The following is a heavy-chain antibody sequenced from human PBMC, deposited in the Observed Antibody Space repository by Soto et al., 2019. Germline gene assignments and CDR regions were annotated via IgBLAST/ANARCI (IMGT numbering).Heavy chain of an antibody. CDR2: ISWNSGSI. Sequence: SLRLSCSASGFTFDDYAMHWVRQAPGKGLEWVSGISWNSGSIGYADSVKGRFTISRDNAKNSLYLQMNSLRAEDTALYYCAKVGLRWYSHYGMAVWGQGTTVTVSS. V-gene: IGHV3-9*01. D-gene: IGHD1-26*01. J-gene: IGHJ6*02. CDR1: GFTFDDYA. CDR3: AKVGLRWYSHYGMAV.